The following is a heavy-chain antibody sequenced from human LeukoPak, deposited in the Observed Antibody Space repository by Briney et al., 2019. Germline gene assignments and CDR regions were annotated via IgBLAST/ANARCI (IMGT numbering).Heavy chain of an antibody. D-gene: IGHD3-3*01. V-gene: IGHV4-34*01. CDR1: GRSFSGYY. J-gene: IGHJ2*01. CDR2: INHSGST. Sequence: PSETLSLTCAVYGRSFSGYYWSWIRQPPGKGLEWIGEINHSGSTNYNPSLKSRVTISVDTSKNQFSLKLSSVTAADTAVYYCARVGRPTKRITIFGVVPGGFDLWGRGTLVTVSS. CDR3: ARVGRPTKRITIFGVVPGGFDL.